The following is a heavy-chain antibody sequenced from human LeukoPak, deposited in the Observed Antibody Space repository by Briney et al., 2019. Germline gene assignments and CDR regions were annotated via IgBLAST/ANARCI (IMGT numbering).Heavy chain of an antibody. CDR3: ARGRMNSGSFLPLDY. CDR1: GGSISSGGYY. Sequence: SSETLSLTCTASGGSISSGGYYWSWIRQYPGKGLEWIGYIYNSGSTDYNPSLKSRVTISVDTSKNQFSLKLSSVTAADTAVYYCARGRMNSGSFLPLDYWGQGTLVTVSS. J-gene: IGHJ4*02. CDR2: IYNSGST. D-gene: IGHD3-22*01. V-gene: IGHV4-30-4*08.